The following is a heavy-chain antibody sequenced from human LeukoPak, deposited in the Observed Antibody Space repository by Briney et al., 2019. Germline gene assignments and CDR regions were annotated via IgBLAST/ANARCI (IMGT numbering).Heavy chain of an antibody. CDR2: INSDGSTT. J-gene: IGHJ6*02. V-gene: IGHV3-74*01. CDR3: ARGNYYGMDV. Sequence: GGSLRLSCAASGFTFSNYWMHWVRQAPGKGLVWVSRINSDGSTTSYADSVKGRFTIFRDNAKNTLYLQMNSLRAEDTAVYYCARGNYYGMDVWGQGTTVTVSS. CDR1: GFTFSNYW.